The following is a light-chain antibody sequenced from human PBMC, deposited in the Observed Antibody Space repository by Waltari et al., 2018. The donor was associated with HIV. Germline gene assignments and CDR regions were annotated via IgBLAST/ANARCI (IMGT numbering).Light chain of an antibody. V-gene: IGKV4-1*01. J-gene: IGKJ4*01. CDR2: WAS. Sequence: IVMTQSPDSLAVSLGARATIYCKSSQSVLSSPNNKNYLAWSQQQPGQPPKLIFYWASTREFGVPDRFSASGSGTDFTLTISGLQAEDVAVYYCQQYYDTPPTFGGGTKVEIK. CDR3: QQYYDTPPT. CDR1: QSVLSSPNNKNY.